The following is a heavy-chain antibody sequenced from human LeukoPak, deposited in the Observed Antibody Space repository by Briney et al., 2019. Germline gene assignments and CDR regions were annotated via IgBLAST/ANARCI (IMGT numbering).Heavy chain of an antibody. V-gene: IGHV4-59*01. J-gene: IGHJ4*02. CDR1: GGSISGYY. Sequence: SQTLSLTCTVSGGSISGYYWSWFRQPPGKGLEWFGWIHNSGSTENNPSLKSRVTMSVDTSKNQISLRLYSVTAADTAVYYCVREGYDSSGYYLDSWGQGTLVTVSS. CDR2: IHNSGST. CDR3: VREGYDSSGYYLDS. D-gene: IGHD3-22*01.